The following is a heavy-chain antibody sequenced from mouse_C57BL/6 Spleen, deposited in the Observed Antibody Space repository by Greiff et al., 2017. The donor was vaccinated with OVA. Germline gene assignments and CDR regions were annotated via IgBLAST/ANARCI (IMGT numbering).Heavy chain of an antibody. CDR1: GYTFTDYE. Sequence: VQLVESGAELVRPGASVTLSCKASGYTFTDYEMHWVKQTPVHGLEWIGAIDPETGGTAYNQKFKGKAILTADKSSSTAYMELRSLTSEDSAVYYCTRSNYGGYYFDYWGQGTTLTVSS. CDR2: IDPETGGT. V-gene: IGHV1-15*01. CDR3: TRSNYGGYYFDY. D-gene: IGHD2-5*01. J-gene: IGHJ2*01.